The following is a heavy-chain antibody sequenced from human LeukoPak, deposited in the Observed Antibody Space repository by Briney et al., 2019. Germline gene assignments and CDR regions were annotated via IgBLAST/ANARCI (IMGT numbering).Heavy chain of an antibody. Sequence: SETLSLTCTVSGGSISSSSYYWGWIRQPPGKGLEWIGSIYYSGSTYYNPSLKSRVTISVDTSKNQFSMNLSSVTAADTAVYYCARLYYDSSGYYQICYFDYWGQGTLVTVSS. V-gene: IGHV4-39*01. CDR3: ARLYYDSSGYYQICYFDY. J-gene: IGHJ4*02. CDR1: GGSISSSSYY. D-gene: IGHD3-22*01. CDR2: IYYSGST.